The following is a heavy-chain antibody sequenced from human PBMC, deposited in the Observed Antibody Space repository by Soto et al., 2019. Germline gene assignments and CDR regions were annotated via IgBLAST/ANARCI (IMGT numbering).Heavy chain of an antibody. Sequence: ASVKVSCKASGGTFSSYAISWVRQAPGQGLEWMGGIIPIFGTANYAQKFQGRVTITRDMSTSTAYMELSSLRSEDTAVYYCAAGYYDSSGYPSPFDYWGQGTLVTVSS. D-gene: IGHD3-22*01. CDR2: IIPIFGTA. CDR3: AAGYYDSSGYPSPFDY. J-gene: IGHJ4*02. V-gene: IGHV1-69*05. CDR1: GGTFSSYA.